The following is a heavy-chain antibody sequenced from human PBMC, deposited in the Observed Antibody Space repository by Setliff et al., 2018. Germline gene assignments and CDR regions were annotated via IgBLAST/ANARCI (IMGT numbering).Heavy chain of an antibody. CDR1: GGSISGYY. V-gene: IGHV4-4*08. Sequence: SETLSLTCSVSGGSISGYYWSWLRQPPGKGLEWIGYIYNNGRTNYHPALKRRVTMSVDTSKNQLSLTLRSVTAADAAVYYCARDWRGETVNLGYMDVWGKGTTVTVSS. J-gene: IGHJ6*03. D-gene: IGHD3-16*01. CDR2: IYNNGRT. CDR3: ARDWRGETVNLGYMDV.